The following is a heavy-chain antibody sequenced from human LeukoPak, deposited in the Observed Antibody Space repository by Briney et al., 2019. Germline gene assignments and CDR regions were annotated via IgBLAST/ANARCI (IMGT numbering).Heavy chain of an antibody. D-gene: IGHD4-11*01. CDR2: INPDSGAA. V-gene: IGHV1-2*06. J-gene: IGHJ4*02. CDR1: GYTFIDYY. Sequence: ASVKVSCKASGYTFIDYYMHWVRQAPGQGLEWMGRINPDSGAADYTQEFQGRVTMTRDTSINTVYMELSRLRSDDTALYYCARASYSNYATYFDYWGQGTLVTVSS. CDR3: ARASYSNYATYFDY.